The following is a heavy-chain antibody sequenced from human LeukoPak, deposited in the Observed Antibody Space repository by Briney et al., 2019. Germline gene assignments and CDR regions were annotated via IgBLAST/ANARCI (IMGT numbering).Heavy chain of an antibody. D-gene: IGHD3-3*01. CDR3: AKDPPYDDFWSGYYKGPADYFDY. CDR1: GFTFSSYA. CDR2: ISGSGGST. J-gene: IGHJ4*02. Sequence: PGGSLRLSCAASGFTFSSYAMSWVRQAPGKGLEWVSAISGSGGSTYYADSVKGRFTISRDNSKNTLYLQMNSLRAEDTAVYYYAKDPPYDDFWSGYYKGPADYFDYWGQGTLVTVSS. V-gene: IGHV3-23*01.